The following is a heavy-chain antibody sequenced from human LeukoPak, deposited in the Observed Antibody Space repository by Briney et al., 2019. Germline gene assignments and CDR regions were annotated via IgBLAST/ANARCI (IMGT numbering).Heavy chain of an antibody. Sequence: QPGGSLRLSCAASGFTFSSYSMNWVRQAPGKGLEWVSYISSTSRTTYYADSVKGRFTISRDNAKDSLYLQMNSLRDEDTAVYYCARDMGLRGLIDYWGQGTLVTVSS. CDR2: ISSTSRTT. J-gene: IGHJ4*02. V-gene: IGHV3-48*02. CDR1: GFTFSSYS. D-gene: IGHD4-17*01. CDR3: ARDMGLRGLIDY.